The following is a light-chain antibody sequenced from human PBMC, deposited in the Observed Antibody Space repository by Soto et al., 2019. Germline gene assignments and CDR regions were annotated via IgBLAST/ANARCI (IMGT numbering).Light chain of an antibody. J-gene: IGKJ1*01. CDR1: QSVGSN. V-gene: IGKV3-15*01. Sequence: ETVMTQSPATLSVSPGERATLSCRASQSVGSNLAWYQLKPGQAPRLLIYGASTRAIGTTTRFSGSGSGTEFTLTISSLQSEDFAVYCCHQYNNWPPASGQGTKVEIK. CDR2: GAS. CDR3: HQYNNWPPA.